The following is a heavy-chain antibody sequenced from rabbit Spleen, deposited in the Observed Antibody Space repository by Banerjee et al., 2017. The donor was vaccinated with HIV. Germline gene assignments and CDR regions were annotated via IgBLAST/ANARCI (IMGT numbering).Heavy chain of an antibody. J-gene: IGHJ3*01. V-gene: IGHV1S40*01. CDR1: GFSFSSSYD. CDR2: IDTNDGDT. D-gene: IGHD1-1*01. CDR3: ARDLPEIIGWNFGF. Sequence: QQLVESGGGLVQPGASLTLTCTASGFSFSSSYDVCWVRQAPGKGLEWIGCIDTNDGDTDYANWPKGRFTISKTSSTTVTLQMTSLTAADTATYFCARDLPEIIGWNFGFWGPGTLVTVS.